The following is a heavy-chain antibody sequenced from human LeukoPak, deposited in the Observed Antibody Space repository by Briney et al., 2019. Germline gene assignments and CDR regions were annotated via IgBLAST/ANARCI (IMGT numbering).Heavy chain of an antibody. Sequence: GGSLRLSCAASGFTFSSYEMNWVRQAPGKGLEWVSYISSSGSTIYYADSVKGRFTISRDNSKNTLFLQMNNLRAEDTAVYYCARDVREQLPPRWSYYDYMDVWGKGTTVTISS. J-gene: IGHJ6*03. V-gene: IGHV3-48*03. CDR3: ARDVREQLPPRWSYYDYMDV. CDR1: GFTFSSYE. D-gene: IGHD6-13*01. CDR2: ISSSGSTI.